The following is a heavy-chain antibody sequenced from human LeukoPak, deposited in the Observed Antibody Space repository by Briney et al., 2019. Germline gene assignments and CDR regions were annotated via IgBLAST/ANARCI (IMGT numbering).Heavy chain of an antibody. Sequence: GGSLRLSCAASGFTFSSYAMSWVRQAPGKGLEWVSAISGSGGSTYYADSVKGRFTISRDNSKNTLYLQMNSLRAEDTAVYYCASYCGGDCRFDYWGQGTLVTVSS. CDR1: GFTFSSYA. CDR3: ASYCGGDCRFDY. V-gene: IGHV3-23*01. CDR2: ISGSGGST. J-gene: IGHJ4*02. D-gene: IGHD2-21*01.